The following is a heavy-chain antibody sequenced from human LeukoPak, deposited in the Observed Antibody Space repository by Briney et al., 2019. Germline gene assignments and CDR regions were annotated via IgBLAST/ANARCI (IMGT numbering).Heavy chain of an antibody. CDR2: IKPDGSEE. CDR3: AKGIYYYYAMDV. J-gene: IGHJ6*02. V-gene: IGHV3-7*05. CDR1: GFTYSSYW. Sequence: PGGSLRLSCEASGFTYSSYWMTWVRQAPGKGLEWVANIKPDGSEEYYVDFVKGRFTISRDNSKNSLYLQMNSLRTEDTALYYCAKGIYYYYAMDVWGQGTTVTVSS.